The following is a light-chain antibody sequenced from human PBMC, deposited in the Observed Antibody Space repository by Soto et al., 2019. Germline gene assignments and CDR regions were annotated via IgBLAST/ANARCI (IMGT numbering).Light chain of an antibody. CDR3: QQYGSSPRT. CDR2: GAS. Sequence: DIVLTQSPVTLSFSPCEIATLSFSSSHSFSSSYLAWYQQKPGQAPRLLIYGASSRATGIPDRLSGSGSGTDFTLTISRLEPEDFAVYYCQQYGSSPRTFGQGTKVDIK. J-gene: IGKJ1*01. V-gene: IGKV3-20*01. CDR1: HSFSSSY.